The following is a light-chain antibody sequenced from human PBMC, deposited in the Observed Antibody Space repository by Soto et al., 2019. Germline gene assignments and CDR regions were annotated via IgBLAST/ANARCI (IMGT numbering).Light chain of an antibody. CDR3: QQYNNWPRT. V-gene: IGKV1-27*01. Sequence: IQLTQSPASISTSVGERVTITSRASLPISNYLAWYQQKPGKIPNLLIYAASTLQAGVPSRFSGSGSGTEFTLTISSLQSEDFAVYYCQQYNNWPRTFGQGTKVDI. J-gene: IGKJ1*01. CDR2: AAS. CDR1: LPISNY.